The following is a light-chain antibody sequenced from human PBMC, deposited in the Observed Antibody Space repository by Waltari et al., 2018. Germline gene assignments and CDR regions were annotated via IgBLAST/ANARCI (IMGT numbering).Light chain of an antibody. J-gene: IGKJ4*01. Sequence: DIVMTQSPDSLVVSLGERATINCKSSQNVLFTSNDKNYLAWYQQKAGQPPKLLIYWASTRKSGVPDRFSGSGSGTDFTLTISSLQAEDVAVYYCQQYYNPPLTFGGGTKVEIK. CDR1: QNVLFTSNDKNY. V-gene: IGKV4-1*01. CDR2: WAS. CDR3: QQYYNPPLT.